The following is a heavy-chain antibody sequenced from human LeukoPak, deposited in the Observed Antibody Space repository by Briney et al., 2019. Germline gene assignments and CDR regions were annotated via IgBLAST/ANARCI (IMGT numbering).Heavy chain of an antibody. CDR3: ARLLAQYSYHYYFDY. V-gene: IGHV4-39*01. Sequence: PSETLSLTCTVSGGSISSSSYYWGWIRQPPGKGLEWIGSVYYSGSTYYNPSLKSRVTISVDTSKNQFSLKLSSVTAADTAVYYRARLLAQYSYHYYFDYWGQGTLVTVSS. CDR1: GGSISSSSYY. CDR2: VYYSGST. J-gene: IGHJ4*02. D-gene: IGHD5-18*01.